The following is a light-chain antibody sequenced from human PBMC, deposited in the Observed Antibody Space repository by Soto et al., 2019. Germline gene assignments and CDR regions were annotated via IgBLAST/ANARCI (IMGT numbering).Light chain of an antibody. J-gene: IGKJ1*01. CDR1: QSISNY. CDR2: AAS. CDR3: QQSYSTPWT. Sequence: QVTQTQSSLTASVGDRVTITCRASQSISNYLNWYQQKPGKAPNLLIDAASSLQSGVPSTFSGSGSGTDFTLTISSLQPEDFATYYCQQSYSTPWTFGQGAMVDIK. V-gene: IGKV1-39*01.